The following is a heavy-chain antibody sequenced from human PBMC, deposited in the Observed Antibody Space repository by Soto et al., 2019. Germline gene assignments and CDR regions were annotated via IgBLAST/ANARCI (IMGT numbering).Heavy chain of an antibody. D-gene: IGHD3-9*01. CDR3: ARGGSNDWQVAFDI. CDR2: INHIGSK. J-gene: IGHJ3*02. CDR1: GGSFSTYY. V-gene: IGHV4-34*01. Sequence: QLQQWGAGLLKPSETLSLTCVVSGGSFSTYYYNWIRQSPGKGLEWIGEINHIGSKNYSPSLKSRVTMSLDTSKNQFSLKLTSVTAADTAVYYCARGGSNDWQVAFDIWGQGTMVTVSS.